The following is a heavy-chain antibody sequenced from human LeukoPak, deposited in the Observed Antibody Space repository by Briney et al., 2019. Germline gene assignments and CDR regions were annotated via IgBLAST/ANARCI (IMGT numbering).Heavy chain of an antibody. J-gene: IGHJ4*02. V-gene: IGHV4-31*03. CDR3: ARDSALYYYDSSGPILDY. CDR2: IYYSGST. Sequence: SETLSLTCTVSGGSISSGGYYWSWIRQHPGKGLEWIGYIYYSGSTYYNPSLKSRVTISVDTSKNQFSLKLSSVTAADTAVYYCARDSALYYYDSSGPILDYWGQGTLVTVSS. D-gene: IGHD3-22*01. CDR1: GGSISSGGYY.